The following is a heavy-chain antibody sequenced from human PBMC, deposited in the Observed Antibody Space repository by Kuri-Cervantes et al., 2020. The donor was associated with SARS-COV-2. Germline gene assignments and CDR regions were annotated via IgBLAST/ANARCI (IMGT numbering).Heavy chain of an antibody. CDR2: IYYSGST. CDR3: ARLRPPSEYSYEPYVDY. V-gene: IGHV4-39*07. Sequence: SETLSLTCVVSGGSISSNNYYWAWIRQPPGEGLEWIGTIYYSGSTYYKPSLKRRVTKSIDTSKSQFSVKLTSVTAADTAVYYCARLRPPSEYSYEPYVDYWGQGTLVTVSS. CDR1: GGSISSNNYY. J-gene: IGHJ4*02. D-gene: IGHD5-18*01.